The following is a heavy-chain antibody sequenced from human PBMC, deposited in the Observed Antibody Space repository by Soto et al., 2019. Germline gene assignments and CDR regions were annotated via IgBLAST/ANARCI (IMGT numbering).Heavy chain of an antibody. CDR2: IYWDDDK. D-gene: IGHD3-10*01. CDR3: AHRGLLWFGEEWSWFAP. Sequence: QITLKESGPTLVKPTQTLTLTCTFSGFSLSTSGVGVGWIRQPPGKALEWLALIYWDDDKRYSPSLKSRLTITKDTSKNQVVLTMTNMDPVDTATYYCAHRGLLWFGEEWSWFAPWGQGTLVPVSS. V-gene: IGHV2-5*02. J-gene: IGHJ5*02. CDR1: GFSLSTSGVG.